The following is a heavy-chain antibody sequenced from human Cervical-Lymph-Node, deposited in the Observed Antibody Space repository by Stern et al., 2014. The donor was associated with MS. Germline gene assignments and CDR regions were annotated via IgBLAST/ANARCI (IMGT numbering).Heavy chain of an antibody. CDR1: GHSFSRYW. Sequence: VQLVESGAEVTKAGESLKISCKGYGHSFSRYWIGWVRQLPGNGLEWMGIIYHGDSDARYSPSFQGQVPSSADKSISAAFLQWSRLKASDTAMYFCASFSGSHSDAFDMWGQGTMVTVSS. CDR2: IYHGDSDA. D-gene: IGHD1-26*01. J-gene: IGHJ3*02. CDR3: ASFSGSHSDAFDM. V-gene: IGHV5-51*01.